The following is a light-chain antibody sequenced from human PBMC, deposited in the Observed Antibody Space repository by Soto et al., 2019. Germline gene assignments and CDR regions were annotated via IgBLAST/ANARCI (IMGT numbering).Light chain of an antibody. Sequence: EIVLTQSPATLSLSPGARATLSCRASQSISAHLAWYQQKPGQAPRLLIYDASNRATGIPARFGGSGSGTDFTLAISSLQPEDSATYYCLQDINYPWTFGQGTKVEIK. CDR2: DAS. CDR3: LQDINYPWT. CDR1: QSISAH. V-gene: IGKV3-11*01. J-gene: IGKJ1*01.